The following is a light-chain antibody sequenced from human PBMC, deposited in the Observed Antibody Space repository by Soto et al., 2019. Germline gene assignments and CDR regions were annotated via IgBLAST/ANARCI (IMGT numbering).Light chain of an antibody. Sequence: QSLLTQPASVSGSPGQSITSSCNGTSSDVGGYNYVSWYQQHPGKAPKVMIYDVGNRPSGVSNRFSGSKSGNTASLTISGLQAEDEADYYCNSYTSSSTLVFGGGTKVPVL. V-gene: IGLV2-14*01. CDR2: DVG. CDR3: NSYTSSSTLV. J-gene: IGLJ3*02. CDR1: SSDVGGYNY.